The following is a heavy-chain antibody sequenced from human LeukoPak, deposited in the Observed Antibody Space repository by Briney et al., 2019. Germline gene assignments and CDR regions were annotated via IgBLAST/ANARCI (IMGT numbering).Heavy chain of an antibody. CDR2: MYSGGST. CDR1: GFTVSTNY. D-gene: IGHD4-17*01. CDR3: ARGGGDYNPFDY. V-gene: IGHV3-53*04. J-gene: IGHJ4*02. Sequence: GGSLRLSCAVSGFTVSTNYMSWVRQAPGKGLEWVAVMYSGGSTYYADSVKGRSTISRHNSKNTLYLEINSLRPDDTAVYYCARGGGDYNPFDYWGQGTLVTVSS.